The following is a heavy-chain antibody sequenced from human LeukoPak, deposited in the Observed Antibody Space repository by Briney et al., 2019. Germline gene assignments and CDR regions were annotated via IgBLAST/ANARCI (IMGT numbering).Heavy chain of an antibody. CDR3: ARDGATYYYGSGSYTHYYMDV. CDR2: ISSSGSTI. CDR1: GFTFSSYE. V-gene: IGHV3-48*03. Sequence: PGGSLRLSCAASGFTFSSYEMNWVRQAPGKGLEWVSYISSSGSTIHYADSVKGRFTISRDNAKNSLYLQMNSLRAEDTAVYYCARDGATYYYGSGSYTHYYMDVWGKGTTVTVSS. J-gene: IGHJ6*03. D-gene: IGHD3-10*01.